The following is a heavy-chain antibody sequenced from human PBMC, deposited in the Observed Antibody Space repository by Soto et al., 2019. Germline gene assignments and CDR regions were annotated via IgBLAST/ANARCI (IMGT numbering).Heavy chain of an antibody. Sequence: EVQLVESGGGLVQPGGSLRLSCAASGFTFSTYWMTWARQAPGKGLEGLANINPDGSQQYDVDSVMKGRLNISRDNAKNSLYLQMNSLRDEDTAVYYCVCVDIAMVTMRASDVWGQGTMVTVSS. CDR1: GFTFSTYW. CDR2: INPDGSQQ. D-gene: IGHD5-18*01. J-gene: IGHJ3*01. CDR3: VCVDIAMVTMRASDV. V-gene: IGHV3-7*01.